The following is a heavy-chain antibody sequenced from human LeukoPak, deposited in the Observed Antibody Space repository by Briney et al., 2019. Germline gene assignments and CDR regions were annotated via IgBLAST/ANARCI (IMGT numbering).Heavy chain of an antibody. CDR2: IYYSGST. J-gene: IGHJ6*03. Sequence: SETLSLTCTVSGGSISSSSYYWGWIRQPPGKGLEWIGSIYYSGSTYYNPSLKSRVTISVDTSKNQFSLKLNSVTAADTALYYCARVRIVVVPAAMRAYYYYIDVWGKGATVTVSS. D-gene: IGHD2-2*01. CDR3: ARVRIVVVPAAMRAYYYYIDV. V-gene: IGHV4-39*07. CDR1: GGSISSSSYY.